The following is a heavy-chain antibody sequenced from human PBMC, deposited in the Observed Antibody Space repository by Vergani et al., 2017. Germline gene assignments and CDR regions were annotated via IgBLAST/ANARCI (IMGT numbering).Heavy chain of an antibody. Sequence: QVQLQQWGAGLVKTSENLALTCAVYGGSLRGNYLTWIRQPPGKGLEWIGVINHSGITYYNPSLESRVSISIDTSQGEFSLNLNSVPAADTAVYYCARGVGPYVDSSXGGDTGYAHYFDLWGQGHLVTVSS. CDR3: ARGVGPYVDSSXGGDTGYAHYFDL. V-gene: IGHV4-34*01. D-gene: IGHD2-21*01. J-gene: IGHJ4*02. CDR1: GGSLRGNY. CDR2: INHSGIT.